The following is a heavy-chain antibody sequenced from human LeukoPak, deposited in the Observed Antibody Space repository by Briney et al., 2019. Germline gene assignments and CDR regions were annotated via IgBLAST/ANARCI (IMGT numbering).Heavy chain of an antibody. J-gene: IGHJ3*01. D-gene: IGHD5-24*01. Sequence: GGSLRLSCAASGFTFSDYAMNWVRQAPGKGLEWVSHITGGGERTYFADSVKGRFTMSRDDSKNTLYLQMSSLRAEDTAVYYCAKDFVARNGGYDAFDVWGQGTMVSVS. CDR2: ITGGGERT. CDR1: GFTFSDYA. V-gene: IGHV3-23*01. CDR3: AKDFVARNGGYDAFDV.